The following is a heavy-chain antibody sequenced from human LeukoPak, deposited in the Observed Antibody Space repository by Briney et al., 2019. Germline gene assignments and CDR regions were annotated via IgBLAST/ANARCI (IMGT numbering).Heavy chain of an antibody. CDR1: GFTFSDYY. Sequence: GGSLRPSCAASGFTFSDYYMSWIRQAPGKGLEWVSYISSSGSTIYYADSVKGRFTISRDNAKNSLYLQMNSLRAEDTAVYYCASQRYNLYAFDIWGQGTMVTVSS. D-gene: IGHD5-24*01. CDR2: ISSSGSTI. CDR3: ASQRYNLYAFDI. V-gene: IGHV3-11*04. J-gene: IGHJ3*02.